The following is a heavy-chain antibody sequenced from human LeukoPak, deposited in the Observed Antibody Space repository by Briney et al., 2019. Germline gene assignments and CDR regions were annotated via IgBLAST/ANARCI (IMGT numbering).Heavy chain of an antibody. CDR2: IIPIFGTA. V-gene: IGHV1-69*01. J-gene: IGHJ1*01. D-gene: IGHD2-15*01. Sequence: GSSVKVSCKASGGTFSSYAISWVRQAPGQGLEWMGGIIPIFGTANYAQKFQGRVTITADESTSTAYMELSSLRAEDTAVYYCARDRGQYCSGGSCYPEYFQHWGQGTLVTVSS. CDR3: ARDRGQYCSGGSCYPEYFQH. CDR1: GGTFSSYA.